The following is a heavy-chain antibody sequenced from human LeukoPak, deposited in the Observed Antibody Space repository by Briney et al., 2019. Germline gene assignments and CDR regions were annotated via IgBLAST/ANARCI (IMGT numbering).Heavy chain of an antibody. CDR3: ARARDYDILTGYSFYDY. CDR1: GGTFSSYA. CDR2: IIPIFGTA. D-gene: IGHD3-9*01. Sequence: SVKVSCKASGGTFSSYAISWVRQAPGQGLEWMGGIIPIFGTANYAQKFQGRVTITADESTSTAYMELSSLRSEDTAVYYCARARDYDILTGYSFYDYWGQGTLVTVSS. J-gene: IGHJ4*02. V-gene: IGHV1-69*13.